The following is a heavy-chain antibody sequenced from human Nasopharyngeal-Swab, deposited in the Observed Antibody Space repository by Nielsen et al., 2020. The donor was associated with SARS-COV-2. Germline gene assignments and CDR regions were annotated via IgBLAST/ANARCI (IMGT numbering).Heavy chain of an antibody. CDR2: IYYSGST. CDR3: ARRGGVTIPFDY. CDR1: GGSFSSGGYY. D-gene: IGHD3-3*01. V-gene: IGHV4-31*03. Sequence: TLSLTCTVSGGSFSSGGYYWSWIRQHPGKGLEWIGYIYYSGSTYYNPSLKSRVTISVDTSKNQFSLKLSSVTAADTAVYYCARRGGVTIPFDYWGQGTLVTVSS. J-gene: IGHJ4*02.